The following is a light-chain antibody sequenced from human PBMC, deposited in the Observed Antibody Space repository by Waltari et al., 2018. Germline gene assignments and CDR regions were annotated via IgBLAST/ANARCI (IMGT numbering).Light chain of an antibody. CDR2: GAS. Sequence: ELVLTQSPGTLSLSPGERATLSCRASQSVSSSYLAWYQQKPGQAPRLLIYGASSRDTGIPDRFSGSGSGTDFTLTISRLEPEDFAVYYCQQYGSSPPRYTFGQGTKLEIK. J-gene: IGKJ2*01. V-gene: IGKV3-20*01. CDR1: QSVSSSY. CDR3: QQYGSSPPRYT.